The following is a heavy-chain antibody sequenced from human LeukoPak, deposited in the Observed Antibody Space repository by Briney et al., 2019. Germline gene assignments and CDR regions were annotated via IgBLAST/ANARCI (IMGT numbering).Heavy chain of an antibody. D-gene: IGHD3-10*01. Sequence: PGRSLRLSCAGSGFTFSRYGMHWVRQAPGKGLEWVALIRYDGNDHWYGDSAKGRFTISRENARNSVYLQMNSLRAEDTAVYYCARGRVVRGVTQFNYYYYYYMDVWGKGTTVTVSS. CDR1: GFTFSRYG. V-gene: IGHV3-33*01. J-gene: IGHJ6*03. CDR3: ARGRVVRGVTQFNYYYYYYMDV. CDR2: IRYDGNDH.